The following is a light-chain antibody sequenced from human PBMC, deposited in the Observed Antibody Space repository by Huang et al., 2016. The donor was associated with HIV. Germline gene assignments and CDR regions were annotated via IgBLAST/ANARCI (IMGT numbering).Light chain of an antibody. CDR1: QSVSTYY. Sequence: DIVLTQSPGTLSLSPGRGATLSCRASQSVSTYYLAWYQQNPGQAPRLLIHGTSTRATGIPDRFSGSGSGTDFTLTISRLEPEDSAVYYCHHYGGSSWTFGLGTKVEIK. V-gene: IGKV3-20*01. CDR2: GTS. J-gene: IGKJ1*01. CDR3: HHYGGSSWT.